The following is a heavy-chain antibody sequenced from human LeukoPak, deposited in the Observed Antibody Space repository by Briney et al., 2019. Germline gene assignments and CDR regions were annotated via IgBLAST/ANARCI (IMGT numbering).Heavy chain of an antibody. CDR3: ASSPPVAGPPCFDY. CDR1: GFTFSDYY. V-gene: IGHV3-11*01. CDR2: ISSSGSTI. J-gene: IGHJ4*02. Sequence: PGGSLRLSCAASGFTFSDYYMSWIRQAPGRGLEWVSYISSSGSTIHYADSVKGRFTISRDNAKNSLYLQMNSLRAEDTAVYYCASSPPVAGPPCFDYWGQGTLVTVSS. D-gene: IGHD6-19*01.